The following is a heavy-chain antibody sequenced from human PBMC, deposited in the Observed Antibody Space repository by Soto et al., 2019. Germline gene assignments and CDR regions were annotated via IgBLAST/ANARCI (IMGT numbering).Heavy chain of an antibody. D-gene: IGHD6-13*01. Sequence: GASVKVSCKASGYTFTSYGISWVRQAPGQGLEWMGWISAYNGNTNYAQKLQGRGTMTTDTSPSTAYMELRSLRSDDTAVYYCARDSGRSSSWSYYYYGMDVWGQGTTVTSP. J-gene: IGHJ6*02. V-gene: IGHV1-18*01. CDR1: GYTFTSYG. CDR3: ARDSGRSSSWSYYYYGMDV. CDR2: ISAYNGNT.